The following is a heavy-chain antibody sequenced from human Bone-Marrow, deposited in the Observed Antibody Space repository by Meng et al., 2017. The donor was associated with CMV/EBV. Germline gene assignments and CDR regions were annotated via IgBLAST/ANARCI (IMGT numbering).Heavy chain of an antibody. J-gene: IGHJ4*02. Sequence: VSLVESVGGVFQPWRALRLSCAASGLTFSSYAMHWVRQAPGKGLEWVSVIYGGGNTYYTDSVKGRFTISRDNSKNTLYLQMNSLRAEDTAVYYCARDPGATVNWGQGTLVTVSS. CDR3: ARDPGATVN. CDR2: IYGGGNT. V-gene: IGHV3-66*01. D-gene: IGHD1-26*01. CDR1: GLTFSSYA.